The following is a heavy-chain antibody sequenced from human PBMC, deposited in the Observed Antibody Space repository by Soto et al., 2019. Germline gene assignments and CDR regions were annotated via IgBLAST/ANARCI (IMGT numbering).Heavy chain of an antibody. CDR2: ISAHNGNT. Sequence: QVHLVQSGAEVKKPGASVKVSCKASGYTFTSYGITWVRQAPGQGLEWMGWISAHNGNTDYAQKCQGRVIVTRDTSTSTAYMELRSLRSDDTAVYYCARGRYGDYWGQGALVTVSS. D-gene: IGHD1-1*01. CDR3: ARGRYGDY. CDR1: GYTFTSYG. J-gene: IGHJ4*02. V-gene: IGHV1-18*01.